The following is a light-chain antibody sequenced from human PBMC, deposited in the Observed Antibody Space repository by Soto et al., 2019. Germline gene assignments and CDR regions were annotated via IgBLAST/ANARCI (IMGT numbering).Light chain of an antibody. Sequence: DIELTQSPSFLSASVGDRVTITCRASQGISSYLAWYQQKPGKAPKLLIYTASILQSGVPSRFSGSGSGTEFTLAISTMQPEDFATYYCQQLTSYPRTFGQGTKVEIK. J-gene: IGKJ1*01. CDR2: TAS. CDR3: QQLTSYPRT. CDR1: QGISSY. V-gene: IGKV1-9*01.